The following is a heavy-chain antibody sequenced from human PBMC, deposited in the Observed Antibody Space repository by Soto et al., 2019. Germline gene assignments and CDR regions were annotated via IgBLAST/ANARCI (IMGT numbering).Heavy chain of an antibody. J-gene: IGHJ6*03. D-gene: IGHD3-3*01. V-gene: IGHV3-30*03. Sequence: GGSLRLSCAASGFTFSSYGMHWVRQAPGKGLEWVAVISYDGSNKYYADSVKGRFTISRDNSKNTLYLQMNSLRAEDTAVYYCASFLITIFGVVISYCYYYYYMDVWGKGTTVTVSS. CDR2: ISYDGSNK. CDR1: GFTFSSYG. CDR3: ASFLITIFGVVISYCYYYYYMDV.